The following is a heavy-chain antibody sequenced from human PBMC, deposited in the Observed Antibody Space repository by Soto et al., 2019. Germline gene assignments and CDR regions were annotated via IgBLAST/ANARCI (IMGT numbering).Heavy chain of an antibody. J-gene: IGHJ2*01. CDR2: INAGNGNT. Sequence: EASVKVSCKASGYTFTSYAVHWVRQAPGQRLEWMGWINAGNGNTKYSQKFQGRVTITRDTSASTAYMELSSLRSEDTAVYYCARGGSLYWYFDLWGRGTLVTVSS. D-gene: IGHD1-26*01. CDR1: GYTFTSYA. V-gene: IGHV1-3*01. CDR3: ARGGSLYWYFDL.